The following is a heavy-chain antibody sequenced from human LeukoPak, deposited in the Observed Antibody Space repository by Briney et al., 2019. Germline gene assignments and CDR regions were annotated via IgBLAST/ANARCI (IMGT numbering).Heavy chain of an antibody. CDR1: GFTFSSYS. V-gene: IGHV3-21*01. J-gene: IGHJ6*03. CDR3: ARVSGYCSGGSCHGGYYYYMDV. Sequence: GGSLRLSCAASGFTFSSYSMNWVRQAPGKGLEWVSSISSSSYIYYADSVKGRFTISRDNAKNSLYLQMNSLRAEDTAVYYCARVSGYCSGGSCHGGYYYYMDVWGKGTTVTVSS. D-gene: IGHD2-15*01. CDR2: ISSSSYI.